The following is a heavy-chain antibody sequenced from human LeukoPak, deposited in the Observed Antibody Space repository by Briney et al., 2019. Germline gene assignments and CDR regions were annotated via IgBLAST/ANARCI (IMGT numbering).Heavy chain of an antibody. CDR1: GFTLGTHA. Sequence: GGSLRLSCVASGFTLGTHALSWVRRTPARGLEWVAAISDAGDTTYYADSVKGRFTISRDTSRNALYLQMNSLRADDTAVYYCARSLGCTGYTCSPTWGYYYYAMDVWGRGTTVTVSS. V-gene: IGHV3-23*01. J-gene: IGHJ6*02. CDR3: ARSLGCTGYTCSPTWGYYYYAMDV. CDR2: ISDAGDTT. D-gene: IGHD3/OR15-3a*01.